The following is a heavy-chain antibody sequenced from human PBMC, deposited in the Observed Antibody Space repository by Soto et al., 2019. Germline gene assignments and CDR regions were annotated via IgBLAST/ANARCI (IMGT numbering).Heavy chain of an antibody. J-gene: IGHJ6*01. Sequence: SETLSLTCTVSGGSISTYYWTWIRQPPGKGLEWIGYIYYSGSTNYNPSLKSRVTISVDTSKNQFSLKLSSVTAADTAVYYCARDWVVAATRRYGMHVWGRGPTVTVSS. CDR3: ARDWVVAATRRYGMHV. D-gene: IGHD2-15*01. CDR1: GGSISTYY. CDR2: IYYSGST. V-gene: IGHV4-59*12.